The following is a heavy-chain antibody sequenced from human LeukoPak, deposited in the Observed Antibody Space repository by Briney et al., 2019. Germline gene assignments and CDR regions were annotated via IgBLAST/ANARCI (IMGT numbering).Heavy chain of an antibody. CDR1: GGSISSSSYY. CDR2: IYYSGST. V-gene: IGHV4-39*07. D-gene: IGHD3-9*01. Sequence: PSETLSLTCTVSGGSISSSSYYWGWIRQPPGKGLEWIGSIYYSGSTYYNPSLKSRVTISVDTSKNQFSLKLSSVTAEDTAVYYCAAIFTDGKFGYWGQGTLVTVSS. CDR3: AAIFTDGKFGY. J-gene: IGHJ4*02.